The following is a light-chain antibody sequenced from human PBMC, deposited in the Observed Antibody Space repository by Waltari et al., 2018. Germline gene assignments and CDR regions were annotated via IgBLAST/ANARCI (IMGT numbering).Light chain of an antibody. J-gene: IGLJ2*01. Sequence: SSELTQDPAVSVALGQTVRITCQGASLRASYASWYQQKSGQAPILVLFGKNKRPSRIPDRLSGYNSETTTSLTITGAQAEDEADYYCSSRDSSASHVLFAGGTKLTVL. CDR1: SLRASY. CDR2: GKN. V-gene: IGLV3-19*01. CDR3: SSRDSSASHVL.